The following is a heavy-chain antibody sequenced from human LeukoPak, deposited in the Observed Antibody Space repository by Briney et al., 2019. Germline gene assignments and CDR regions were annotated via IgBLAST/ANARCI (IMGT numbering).Heavy chain of an antibody. CDR3: ARVRSGYYFDY. J-gene: IGHJ4*02. D-gene: IGHD3-22*01. CDR2: ISYDGSNK. CDR1: GFTFSSYG. V-gene: IGHV3-30*03. Sequence: GGSLILSCAASGFTFSSYGMHWVRQAPGKGLEWVAVISYDGSNKYYADSVKGRFTISRDNAKDSLYLQMNSLRDEDTAVYYCARVRSGYYFDYWGQGTLVTVSS.